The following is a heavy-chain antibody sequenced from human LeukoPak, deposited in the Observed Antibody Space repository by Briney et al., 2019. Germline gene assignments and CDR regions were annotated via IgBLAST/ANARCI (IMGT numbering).Heavy chain of an antibody. J-gene: IGHJ6*02. Sequence: ASVKVSCKASGYSFSAYTISWVRQAPGQGLEWLGWISAYNGNTYYAQRLQGRVTMTTDTSTTTAYMELKSLTSDDTAVYFCARGPHHFYGMDVWGQGATVTVSS. V-gene: IGHV1-18*04. CDR2: ISAYNGNT. CDR1: GYSFSAYT. CDR3: ARGPHHFYGMDV. D-gene: IGHD1-14*01.